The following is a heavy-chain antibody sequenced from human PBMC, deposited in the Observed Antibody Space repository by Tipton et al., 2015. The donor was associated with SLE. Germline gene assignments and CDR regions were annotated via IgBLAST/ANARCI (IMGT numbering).Heavy chain of an antibody. J-gene: IGHJ5*02. D-gene: IGHD6-13*01. V-gene: IGHV3-7*01. CDR2: IKQDGSEK. CDR3: ARGPAAGNNWFDP. Sequence: SLRLSCAASGFTFSSYWMSWVRQAPGKGLEWVANIKQDGSEKYYVDSVKGRFTISRDNAKNSLYLQMNNLRAEDTAVYYCARGPAAGNNWFDPWGQGTLVTVSS. CDR1: GFTFSSYW.